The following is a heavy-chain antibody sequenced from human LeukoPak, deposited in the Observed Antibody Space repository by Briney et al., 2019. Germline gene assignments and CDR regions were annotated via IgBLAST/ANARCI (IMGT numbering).Heavy chain of an antibody. D-gene: IGHD4-17*01. V-gene: IGHV1-18*01. J-gene: IGHJ4*02. CDR2: ISAYNGNT. CDR1: SYTFTSYG. Sequence: ASAKLSCKASSYTFTSYGISWVRQGPGQGREWMGWISAYNGNTNYAQKPQGRVTMTTDTSTSTAYMELRSLRSDDTAGYYCARGGPMTTRFDYWGQGTLVTVSS. CDR3: ARGGPMTTRFDY.